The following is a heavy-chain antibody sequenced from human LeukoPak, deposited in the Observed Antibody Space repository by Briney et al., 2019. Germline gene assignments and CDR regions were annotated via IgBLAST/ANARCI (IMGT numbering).Heavy chain of an antibody. CDR2: IYSSGRT. V-gene: IGHV4-4*07. CDR3: ARDSCSSTSCRRKFDN. Sequence: SETLSLTCTVSGGSISSYYWSWIRQPAGKGLEWIGRIYSSGRTNYNSSLKSRVAMSIDTSNNQFSLKLSSVTAADSAVYYCARDSCSSTSCRRKFDNWGQGTLVTVSS. D-gene: IGHD2-2*01. J-gene: IGHJ4*02. CDR1: GGSISSYY.